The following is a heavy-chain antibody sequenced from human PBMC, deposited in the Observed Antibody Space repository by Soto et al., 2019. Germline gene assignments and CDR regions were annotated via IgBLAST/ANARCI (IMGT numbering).Heavy chain of an antibody. D-gene: IGHD3-9*01. CDR3: ARGRLPELRYFDWLLYTGWYFDY. CDR2: ISAYNGNT. CDR1: GYTFTSYG. Sequence: GASVKVSCKASGYTFTSYGISWVRQAPGQGLEWMGWISAYNGNTNYAQKLQGRVTMTTDTSTSTAYMELRSLRSDDTDVYYCARGRLPELRYFDWLLYTGWYFDYWGQGTLVTVSS. J-gene: IGHJ4*02. V-gene: IGHV1-18*04.